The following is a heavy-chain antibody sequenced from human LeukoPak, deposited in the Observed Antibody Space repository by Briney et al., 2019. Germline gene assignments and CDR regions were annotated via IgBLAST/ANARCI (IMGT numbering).Heavy chain of an antibody. Sequence: GESLKISCKGSGYTFSSYWIGWGRQMPGKGLEYMGIIYPGDSDTTYSPSFQGQVTISADKLTSPAYLQWSSLKASDSAMYYCATRRYSGTDFDYWGQGTLVTVAS. V-gene: IGHV5-51*01. D-gene: IGHD5-12*01. CDR3: ATRRYSGTDFDY. CDR1: GYTFSSYW. J-gene: IGHJ4*02. CDR2: IYPGDSDT.